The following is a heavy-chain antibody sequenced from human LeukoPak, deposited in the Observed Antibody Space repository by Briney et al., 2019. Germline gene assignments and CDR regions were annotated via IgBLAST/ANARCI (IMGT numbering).Heavy chain of an antibody. J-gene: IGHJ4*02. D-gene: IGHD2-21*01. CDR1: GFTFSSYG. CDR2: IWYDGSNK. Sequence: PGGSLRLSCAASGFTFSSYGMHWVRQAPGKGLEGVAVIWYDGSNKYYADSVKGRFTISRDNSKNTLYPQMNSLRAEDTAVYYCAKDRQAYYYFDYWGQGTLVTVSS. V-gene: IGHV3-33*06. CDR3: AKDRQAYYYFDY.